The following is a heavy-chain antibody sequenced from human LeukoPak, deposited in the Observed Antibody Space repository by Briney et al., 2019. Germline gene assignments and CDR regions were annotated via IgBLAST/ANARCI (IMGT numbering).Heavy chain of an antibody. CDR1: GFSLSTSGVG. Sequence: SGPTLVKPTQTLTLTCTFSGFSLSTSGVGVGWIRQPPGKALEWLALIYWNDDKRYSPSLKSRLTITKDTSKNQVVLTMTNMDPVDTATYYCAHSSERWLQTSVHDAFDIWGQGTMVTVSS. V-gene: IGHV2-5*01. CDR2: IYWNDDK. D-gene: IGHD5-24*01. CDR3: AHSSERWLQTSVHDAFDI. J-gene: IGHJ3*02.